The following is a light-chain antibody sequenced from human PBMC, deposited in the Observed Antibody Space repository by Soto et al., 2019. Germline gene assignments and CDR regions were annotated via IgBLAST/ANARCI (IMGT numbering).Light chain of an antibody. J-gene: IGKJ2*01. CDR3: QQYGRSPLLYT. Sequence: DIVLTQSPGTLSLSPGERATLSCRASQSVTNNFLAWYQQKPGQAPRLLIYGASTRAAGVPDRFSGSGSGTDFTLTITRLEPEDFAVYYCQQYGRSPLLYTFGQGTKLGVK. CDR2: GAS. CDR1: QSVTNNF. V-gene: IGKV3-20*01.